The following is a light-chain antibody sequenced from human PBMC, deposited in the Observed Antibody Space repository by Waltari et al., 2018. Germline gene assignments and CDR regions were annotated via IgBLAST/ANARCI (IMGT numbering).Light chain of an antibody. CDR1: QSVSTY. Sequence: EIVLTQSPATQSLSPGERATLSCRASQSVSTYLAWYQQRPGQAPRLLIYDASHRATDIPARFSGTGSGTDFTLTISSLEPEDFAVYYCQQRTNWPPEFTFGPGTKVDIK. V-gene: IGKV3-11*01. CDR3: QQRTNWPPEFT. CDR2: DAS. J-gene: IGKJ3*01.